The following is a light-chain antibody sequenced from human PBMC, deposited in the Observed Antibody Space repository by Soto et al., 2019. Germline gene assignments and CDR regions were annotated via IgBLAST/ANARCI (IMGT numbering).Light chain of an antibody. CDR1: QTVISY. CDR2: ATT. V-gene: IGKV1-39*01. J-gene: IGKJ2*01. CDR3: QQKYNTPPST. Sequence: DIQLTQSPSSLSSSVGDRDTITCRASQTVISYLNWYQQKPGQAPTLLIYATTHLQSGVPSRFSGSGSGTEFTLTISSLHPEDFATYFCQQKYNTPPSTFGQGTKVDIK.